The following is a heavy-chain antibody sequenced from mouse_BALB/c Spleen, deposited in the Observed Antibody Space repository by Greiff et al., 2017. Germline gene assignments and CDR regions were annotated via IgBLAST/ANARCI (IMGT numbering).Heavy chain of an antibody. CDR1: GFSLSRYS. Sequence: VKVVESGPGLVAPSQSLSITCTVSGFSLSRYSVHWVRQPPGKGLEWLGMIWGGGSTDYNSALKSRLSISKDNSKSQVFLKMNSLQTDDTAMYYCARNQYDPDSMMDYWGQGTSVTVSS. J-gene: IGHJ4*01. V-gene: IGHV2-6-4*01. CDR3: ARNQYDPDSMMDY. CDR2: IWGGGST. D-gene: IGHD2-14*01.